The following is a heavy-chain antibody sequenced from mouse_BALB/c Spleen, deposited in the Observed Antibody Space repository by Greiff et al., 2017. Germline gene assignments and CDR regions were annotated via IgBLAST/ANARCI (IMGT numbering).Heavy chain of an antibody. D-gene: IGHD1-1*02. CDR2: ISDGGSYT. Sequence: DVMLVESGGGLVKPGGSLKLSCAASGFTFSDYYMYWVRQTPEKRLEWVATISDGGSYTYYPDSVKGRFTISRDNAKNNLYLQMSSLKSEDTAMYYCARDGNYAMDYWGQGTSVTVSS. CDR3: ARDGNYAMDY. CDR1: GFTFSDYY. V-gene: IGHV5-4*02. J-gene: IGHJ4*01.